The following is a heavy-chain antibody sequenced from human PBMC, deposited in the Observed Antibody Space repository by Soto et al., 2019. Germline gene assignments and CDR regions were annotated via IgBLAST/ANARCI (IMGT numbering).Heavy chain of an antibody. Sequence: ASVKVSCKASGYTFTSYYMHWVRQAPGQGLEWMGIINPSGGSTSYAQKFQGRVTMTRDTSTSTVYMELSSLRSEDTALYYCARSITIFGVVIIGFDYWGQGTLVTVSS. CDR3: ARSITIFGVVIIGFDY. CDR2: INPSGGST. V-gene: IGHV1-46*01. D-gene: IGHD3-3*01. CDR1: GYTFTSYY. J-gene: IGHJ4*02.